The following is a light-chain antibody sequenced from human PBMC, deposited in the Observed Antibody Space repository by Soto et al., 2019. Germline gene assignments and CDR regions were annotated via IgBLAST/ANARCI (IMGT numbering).Light chain of an antibody. CDR2: TNN. J-gene: IGLJ2*01. V-gene: IGLV1-44*01. CDR1: SSNIGGNI. CDR3: AVWDDSLYGVL. Sequence: QSVLTQSPSTSGTPGQRVTISCSGSSSNIGGNIVNWYQQIPGTAPKLLIYTNNQRPSGIPDRFSGSKSGTSASLAISGLQSEDEADYYCAVWDDSLYGVLFGGGTKLTVL.